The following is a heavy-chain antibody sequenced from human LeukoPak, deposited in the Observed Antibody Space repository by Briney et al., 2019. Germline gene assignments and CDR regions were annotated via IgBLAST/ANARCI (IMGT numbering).Heavy chain of an antibody. V-gene: IGHV3-21*01. J-gene: IGHJ4*02. CDR3: ARDRAIAVAGNNFDY. Sequence: GESLRLSCAASGFTFSTYSMNWVRQAPGKGLEWVSSISGSSSYMYYADSVKGRFTIARDNAKSSLYLQMDSLRADDTAVYYCARDRAIAVAGNNFDYWGQGTLVIVSS. CDR1: GFTFSTYS. CDR2: ISGSSSYM. D-gene: IGHD6-19*01.